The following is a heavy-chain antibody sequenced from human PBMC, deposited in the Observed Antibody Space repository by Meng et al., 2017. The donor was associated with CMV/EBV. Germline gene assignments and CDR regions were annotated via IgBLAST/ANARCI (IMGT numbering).Heavy chain of an antibody. V-gene: IGHV3-53*01. Sequence: GGSLRLSCAASGFTVSSNYMSWVRQAPGKGLEWVSVIYSGGSTYYADSVKGRFTISRDNSKNTLYLQMNSLRAEDTAVYYCAKAQLLTPYYFDYWGQGTLVTVSS. J-gene: IGHJ4*02. CDR3: AKAQLLTPYYFDY. CDR2: IYSGGST. D-gene: IGHD2-2*01. CDR1: GFTVSSNY.